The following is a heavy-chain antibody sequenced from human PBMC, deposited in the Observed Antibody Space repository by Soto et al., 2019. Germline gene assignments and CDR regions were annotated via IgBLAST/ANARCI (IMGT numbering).Heavy chain of an antibody. CDR1: GGPIRSYNW. CDR3: ARMPYSYYAMDV. CDR2: IPPDGGT. Sequence: QVQLQESGPGLGEPAGTLSLTCAVSGGPIRSYNWWSWARQPPGKGLEWIGEIPPDGGTNYNTSLNSRVTISVDHAKNHLSLNLNSVTAADAAIYYCARMPYSYYAMDVWGQGTTVTVSS. D-gene: IGHD2-2*01. J-gene: IGHJ6*02. V-gene: IGHV4-4*02.